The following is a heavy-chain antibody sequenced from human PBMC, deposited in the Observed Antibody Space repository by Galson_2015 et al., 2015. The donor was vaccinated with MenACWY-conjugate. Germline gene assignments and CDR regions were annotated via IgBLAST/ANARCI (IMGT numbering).Heavy chain of an antibody. CDR1: GFTFSSFW. CDR3: ARGGATGGAFRF. V-gene: IGHV3-7*03. CDR2: IKKDGSEK. J-gene: IGHJ4*02. Sequence: SLRLSCAASGFTFSSFWRSWVRQAPGKGLECVANIKKDGSEKYYVDSVKGRFTISRDNAQNSLYLQINSLRAEDTAVYYCARGGATGGAFRFWGQGTLVTVSS. D-gene: IGHD2-21*01.